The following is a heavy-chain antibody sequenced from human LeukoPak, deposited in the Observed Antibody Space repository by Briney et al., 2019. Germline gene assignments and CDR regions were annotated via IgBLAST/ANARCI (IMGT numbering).Heavy chain of an antibody. J-gene: IGHJ5*02. V-gene: IGHV4-39*07. CDR1: GGSISSSSYY. D-gene: IGHD6-13*01. Sequence: SETLSLTCTVSGGSISSSSYYWGWIRQPPGKGLEWIGSIYYSGSTYYNPSLKSRVAISVDTSKNQFSLKLSSVTAADTAVYYCARDPGRIAAAVCWFDPWGQGSLVTVSS. CDR3: ARDPGRIAAAVCWFDP. CDR2: IYYSGST.